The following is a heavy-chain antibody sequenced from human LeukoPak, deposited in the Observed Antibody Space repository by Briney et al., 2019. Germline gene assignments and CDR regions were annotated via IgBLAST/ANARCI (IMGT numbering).Heavy chain of an antibody. CDR2: IISDGSSA. CDR1: GFTFSDYW. CDR3: ASPFMIN. Sequence: GGSLRLSCAASGFTFSDYWMHWVRQAPGKGPVWVSRIISDGSSATYADSVKGRFTISRDNSKNTLYLQMNSLRAEDTAVYYCASPFMINWGQGTLVTVSS. V-gene: IGHV3-74*01. J-gene: IGHJ4*02. D-gene: IGHD3-16*01.